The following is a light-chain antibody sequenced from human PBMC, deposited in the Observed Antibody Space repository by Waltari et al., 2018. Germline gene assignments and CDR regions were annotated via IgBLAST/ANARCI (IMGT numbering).Light chain of an antibody. J-gene: IGLJ3*02. CDR3: ATWDSSLSAWV. V-gene: IGLV1-51*02. CDR2: EDN. CDR1: SSNIGNNY. Sequence: QSVLTQPPSVSAAPGQKVTISCSGSSSNIGNNYVSWFQHVSGTAPKLLIYEDNKRPSGLPDRFSGSKSGTSATLGITGLQTGDEAHYYCATWDSSLSAWVFGGGTKLTVL.